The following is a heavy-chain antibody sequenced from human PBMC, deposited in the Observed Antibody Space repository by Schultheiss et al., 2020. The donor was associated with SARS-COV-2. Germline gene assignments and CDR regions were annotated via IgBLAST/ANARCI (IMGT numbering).Heavy chain of an antibody. V-gene: IGHV3-30-3*01. CDR2: ISYDGSNK. CDR3: ARDQRGSSRDLEWFDGEASGMDV. D-gene: IGHD3-3*01. CDR1: GFTFSSYA. Sequence: GGSLRLSCAASGFTFSSYAMHWVRQAPGKGLEWVAVISYDGSNKYYADSVKGRFTISRDNSKNTLYLQMNSLRAEDTAVYYCARDQRGSSRDLEWFDGEASGMDVWGQGTTVTVSS. J-gene: IGHJ6*02.